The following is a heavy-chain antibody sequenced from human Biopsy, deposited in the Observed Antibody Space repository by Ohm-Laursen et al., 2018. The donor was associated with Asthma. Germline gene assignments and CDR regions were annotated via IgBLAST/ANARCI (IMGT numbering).Heavy chain of an antibody. D-gene: IGHD2-2*01. V-gene: IGHV1-69*13. CDR2: INSVFGTT. J-gene: IGHJ4*02. Sequence: SVKDSCKSLGGTFNAYVIGWGRQAPGQGLEGMGGINSVFGTTTYPQKFQDRVTITADDSTSTVYMELSSLRSEDTAVYYCARKAGSCISRTCYSLDFWGPGTLVTVSP. CDR3: ARKAGSCISRTCYSLDF. CDR1: GGTFNAYV.